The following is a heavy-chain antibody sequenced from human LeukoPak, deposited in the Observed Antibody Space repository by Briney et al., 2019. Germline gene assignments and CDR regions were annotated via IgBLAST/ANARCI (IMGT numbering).Heavy chain of an antibody. CDR2: ISAYNGNT. CDR3: ARAGSTWYGDSSGSET. V-gene: IGHV1-18*01. J-gene: IGHJ5*02. D-gene: IGHD6-13*01. Sequence: GASVKVSCKASGYTFTSYGISWVRQAPGQGLEWMGWISAYNGNTNYAQKLQGRVTMTTDTSTSTAYMEVRSLRSDDTAVYYCARAGSTWYGDSSGSETWGQGTLVTVSS. CDR1: GYTFTSYG.